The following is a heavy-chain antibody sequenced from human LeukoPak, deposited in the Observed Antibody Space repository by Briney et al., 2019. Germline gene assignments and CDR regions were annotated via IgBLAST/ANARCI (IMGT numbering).Heavy chain of an antibody. CDR1: GYTFTVYY. V-gene: IGHV1-2*06. J-gene: IGHJ4*02. CDR3: ARGQYYYDSSGYLLRYYFDY. CDR2: INPNSGGT. Sequence: ASVKVSFKASGYTFTVYYMHWVRQAPGQGGEWMGRINPNSGGTNYAQKFQGRVTINRETSISTAYLELSRLRSDDTAVYYCARGQYYYDSSGYLLRYYFDYWGQGNLVTVSS. D-gene: IGHD3-22*01.